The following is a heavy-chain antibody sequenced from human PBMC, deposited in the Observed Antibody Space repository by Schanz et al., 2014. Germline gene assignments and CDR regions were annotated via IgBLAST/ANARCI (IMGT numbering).Heavy chain of an antibody. CDR3: ARPPHDSSGYYPFDY. CDR2: ISTSGTYM. V-gene: IGHV3-21*01. D-gene: IGHD3-22*01. J-gene: IGHJ4*02. CDR1: GFTFSAYY. Sequence: EVQLVESGGGLVQPGGSLRLSCAASGFTFSAYYMDWVRQAPGKGLEWVSSISTSGTYMYIADSLKGRLTISRDDAKKSMYLQMNNLRAEDTAVYYCARPPHDSSGYYPFDYWGQGTLVTVSS.